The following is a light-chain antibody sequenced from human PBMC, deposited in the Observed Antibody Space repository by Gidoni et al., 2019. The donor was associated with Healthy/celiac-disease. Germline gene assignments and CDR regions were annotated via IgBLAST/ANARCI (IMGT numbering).Light chain of an antibody. CDR3: QQYNNWPPWT. Sequence: EIVMTQSPATLSVSPGERATLSCRASQSVGTNLAWYQQKPGQAPRLLIYGASTRATGFPARFSGSGSGTEFTLTISSLQSEDFAVYYCQQYNNWPPWTFXQXTKVEIK. CDR2: GAS. CDR1: QSVGTN. J-gene: IGKJ1*01. V-gene: IGKV3-15*01.